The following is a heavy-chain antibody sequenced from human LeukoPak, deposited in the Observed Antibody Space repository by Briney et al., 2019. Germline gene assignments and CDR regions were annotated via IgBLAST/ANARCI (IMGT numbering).Heavy chain of an antibody. Sequence: ASVKVSCKASGYTFTSYGISWVRQAPGQGLEWMGWINPNSGGTNYAQKFQGRATMTRDTSISTAYMELSRLRSDDTAVYYCARGGEQQLVHCYWGQGTLVTVSS. CDR3: ARGGEQQLVHCY. CDR1: GYTFTSYG. J-gene: IGHJ4*02. D-gene: IGHD6-13*01. CDR2: INPNSGGT. V-gene: IGHV1-2*02.